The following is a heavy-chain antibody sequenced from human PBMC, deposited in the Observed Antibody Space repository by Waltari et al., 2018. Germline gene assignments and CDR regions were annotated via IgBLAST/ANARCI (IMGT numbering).Heavy chain of an antibody. CDR3: AHSAELLVDDAFDI. Sequence: QITLKESGPTLVKPTQTPTLTCTFTGFSLRTSGAGVGWIPQPPGKALEWLALIYWNDDKRYSPSLKSRLTITKDTSKNQVVLTMTNMDPVDTATYYCAHSAELLVDDAFDIWGQGTMVTVSS. CDR1: GFSLRTSGAG. CDR2: IYWNDDK. J-gene: IGHJ3*02. V-gene: IGHV2-5*01. D-gene: IGHD1-7*01.